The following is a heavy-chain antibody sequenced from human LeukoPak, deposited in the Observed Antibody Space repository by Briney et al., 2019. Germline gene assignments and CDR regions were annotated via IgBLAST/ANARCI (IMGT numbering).Heavy chain of an antibody. CDR1: GYTFTSYC. J-gene: IGHJ4*02. CDR3: ARNYGEFDY. D-gene: IGHD4-17*01. V-gene: IGHV3-74*01. CDR2: INSDGSVT. Sequence: GSLRLSCEASGYTFTSYCMNWVRQAPGKGLEWVSRINSDGSVTSYADTVKGRVTISRDNANNTPYLQMNSLRAEDTSVYYCARNYGEFDYWGQGNLVTVSP.